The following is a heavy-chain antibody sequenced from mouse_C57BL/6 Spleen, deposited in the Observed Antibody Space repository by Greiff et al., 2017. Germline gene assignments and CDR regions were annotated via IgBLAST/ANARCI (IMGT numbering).Heavy chain of an antibody. V-gene: IGHV5-4*01. D-gene: IGHD4-1*01. Sequence: EVQVVESGGGLVKPGGSLKLSCAASGFTFSSYAMSWVRQTPEKRLEWVATISDGGSYTYYPDNVKGRFTISRDNAKNNLYLQMSHLKSEDTAMYYCSRPETGKGAFDYWGQGTTLTVSS. CDR2: ISDGGSYT. J-gene: IGHJ2*01. CDR1: GFTFSSYA. CDR3: SRPETGKGAFDY.